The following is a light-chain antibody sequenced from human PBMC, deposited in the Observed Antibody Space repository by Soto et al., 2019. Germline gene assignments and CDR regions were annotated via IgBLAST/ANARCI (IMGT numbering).Light chain of an antibody. Sequence: LTPPRGTLSLSTVELATLSCRASQSVSARYLAWYQQKPGQAPRLLIYDASNRATGIPARFSGSGSGTDFTLTISSLEPEDFAVYYCQQRSNWPPGITFGQVTRL. CDR2: DAS. CDR3: QQRSNWPPGIT. J-gene: IGKJ5*01. CDR1: QSVSARY. V-gene: IGKV3-11*01.